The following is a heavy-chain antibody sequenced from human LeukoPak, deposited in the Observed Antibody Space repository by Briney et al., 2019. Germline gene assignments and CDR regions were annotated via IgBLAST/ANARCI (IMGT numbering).Heavy chain of an antibody. CDR3: ARDVGSSWYGFYMDV. J-gene: IGHJ6*03. CDR1: GFTFGYYE. D-gene: IGHD6-13*01. Sequence: PGGSLRLSCATSGFTFGYYEMNWVRQAPGKGLEWVSYIKSSGSSIYYADSVKGRFTISRDNSKSTLYLQMNSLRAEDTAMYYCARDVGSSWYGFYMDVWGKGTTVTISS. CDR2: IKSSGSSI. V-gene: IGHV3-48*03.